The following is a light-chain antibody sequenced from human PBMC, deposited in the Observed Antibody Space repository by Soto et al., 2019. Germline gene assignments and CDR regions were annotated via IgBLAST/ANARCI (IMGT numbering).Light chain of an antibody. CDR3: QQYRDLPQT. V-gene: IGKV3-20*01. J-gene: IGKJ1*01. CDR2: NSS. CDR1: QSVRSNY. Sequence: ETVLTQSPGTLSLSPGERATLSCRASQSVRSNYLAWNQQKTGQAPRILIYNSSTRATGIPNRFSGNGSGTDFTLTISRLEPEDFALYYCQQYRDLPQTFGQGTKVDIK.